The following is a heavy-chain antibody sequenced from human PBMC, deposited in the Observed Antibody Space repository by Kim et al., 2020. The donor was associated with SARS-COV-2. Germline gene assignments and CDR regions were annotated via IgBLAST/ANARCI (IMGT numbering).Heavy chain of an antibody. CDR1: GGTFSTYA. CDR2: VIPLLETA. Sequence: SVKVSCKASGGTFSTYAISWVRQAPGQGLEYMGGVIPLLETANYAQKFQGRVTITADESTGTVYMGLYSLTSEDTAVYYCASPVGYCGSTHCQLYYWGQ. J-gene: IGHJ4*01. CDR3: ASPVGYCGSTHCQLYY. V-gene: IGHV1-69*13. D-gene: IGHD2-2*01.